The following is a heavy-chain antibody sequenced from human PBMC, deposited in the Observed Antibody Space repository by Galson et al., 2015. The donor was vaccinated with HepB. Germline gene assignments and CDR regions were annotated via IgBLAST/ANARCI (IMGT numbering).Heavy chain of an antibody. V-gene: IGHV3-23*01. CDR3: AKVKKYYYGSGSTDY. CDR1: GFTFSSYA. D-gene: IGHD3-10*01. CDR2: ISGSGGST. Sequence: SLRLSCAASGFTFSSYAMSWVRQAPGKGLEWVSAISGSGGSTYYADSVKGRFTISRDNSKNTLYLQMNSLRAEDTAVYYCAKVKKYYYGSGSTDYWGQGTLVTVSS. J-gene: IGHJ4*02.